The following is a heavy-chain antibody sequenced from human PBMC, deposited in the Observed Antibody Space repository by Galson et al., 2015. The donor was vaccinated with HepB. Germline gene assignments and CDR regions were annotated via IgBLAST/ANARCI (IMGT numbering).Heavy chain of an antibody. J-gene: IGHJ5*02. V-gene: IGHV2-5*02. Sequence: PALVKPTQTLTLTCTFSGFSLSTSGVGVGWIRQPPGKALEWLALIYWDDDKRYSPSLKSRLTITKDTSKNQVVLTMTNMDPVDTATYYCAHRRWWELLGWFDPWGQGTLVTVSS. D-gene: IGHD1-26*01. CDR3: AHRRWWELLGWFDP. CDR1: GFSLSTSGVG. CDR2: IYWDDDK.